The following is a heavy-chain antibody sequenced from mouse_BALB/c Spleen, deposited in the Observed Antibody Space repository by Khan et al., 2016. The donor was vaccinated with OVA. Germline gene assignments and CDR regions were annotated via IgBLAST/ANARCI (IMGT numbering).Heavy chain of an antibody. CDR1: GYSITSGYA. CDR2: ISYSGVT. V-gene: IGHV3-2*02. Sequence: EVQLQESGPGLVKPSQSLSLTCTVTGYSITSGYAWNWIRQFPGNKLEWMGYISYSGVTCYTPSLKSRIFSTRDTSKHQFFLQLNSVTTEDTATNDCARGNYYGYYVDYWGQGTTLTVSS. CDR3: ARGNYYGYYVDY. D-gene: IGHD1-1*01. J-gene: IGHJ2*01.